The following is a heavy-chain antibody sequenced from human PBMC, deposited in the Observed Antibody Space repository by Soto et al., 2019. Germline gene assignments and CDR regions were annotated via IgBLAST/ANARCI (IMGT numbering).Heavy chain of an antibody. CDR2: IYSGGST. V-gene: IGHV3-53*01. J-gene: IGHJ4*02. CDR3: ARDLGGYSGYDEHPTGGD. D-gene: IGHD5-12*01. Sequence: EVQLVESGGGLIQPGGSLRLSCAASGFTVSSNYMSWVRQAPGKGLEWVSVIYSGGSTYYADSVKGRFTISRDNSKNTLYLQMNSLRAEDTAVYYCARDLGGYSGYDEHPTGGDWGQGTLVTVSS. CDR1: GFTVSSNY.